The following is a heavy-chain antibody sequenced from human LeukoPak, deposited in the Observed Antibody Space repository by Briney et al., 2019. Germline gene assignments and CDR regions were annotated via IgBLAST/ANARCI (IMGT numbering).Heavy chain of an antibody. J-gene: IGHJ4*02. CDR3: ARKGYCSSGSCYLDY. D-gene: IGHD2-15*01. CDR2: IYFTEAT. Sequence: SETLSLTCAGSGYSISGGDCGGWVRQAAGKGLEWIGSIYFTEATDYNPSLMGSVTTSLDTSKNQFSLNLSSVTAADTAVYYCARKGYCSSGSCYLDYWGQGTLVTVSS. CDR1: GYSISGGDC. V-gene: IGHV4-38-2*01.